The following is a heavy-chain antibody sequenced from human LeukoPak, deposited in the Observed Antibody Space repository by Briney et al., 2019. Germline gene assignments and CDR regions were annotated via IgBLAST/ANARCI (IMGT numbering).Heavy chain of an antibody. J-gene: IGHJ6*03. CDR3: ARGYCSSTSCPYYYYMDV. V-gene: IGHV1-2*02. CDR1: GYTFTGYY. D-gene: IGHD2-2*01. Sequence: ASVKVSCKASGYTFTGYYMHWVRQAPGQGLEWMGWINPNSGGTNYAQKFQGRATMTRDTSISTAYMELSRLRSDDTAVYYCARGYCSSTSCPYYYYMDVWGKGTTVTVSS. CDR2: INPNSGGT.